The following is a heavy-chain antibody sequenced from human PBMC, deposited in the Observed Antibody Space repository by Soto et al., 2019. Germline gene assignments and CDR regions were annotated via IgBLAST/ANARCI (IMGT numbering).Heavy chain of an antibody. CDR1: GYTLTSYG. V-gene: IGHV1-18*01. CDR2: ISVYSANT. Sequence: QVQLVQSGAEVKKPGASVKVSCKASGYTLTSYGISWVRQAPGQGLEWRGWIRISVYSANTNYAQRLQGRVTMTADTSTSTAYMELRSLRSDDTAVYYCARGRGASSWYPFDYWGQGTLVTVSS. J-gene: IGHJ4*02. CDR3: ARGRGASSWYPFDY. D-gene: IGHD6-13*01.